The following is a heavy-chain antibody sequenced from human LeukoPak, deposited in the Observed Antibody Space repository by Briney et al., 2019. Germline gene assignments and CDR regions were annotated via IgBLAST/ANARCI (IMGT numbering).Heavy chain of an antibody. Sequence: PGGSLRLSCAASGFTFSSYEMNWVRQAPGKGLEWVSYISSSSSTIYYADSVKGRFTISRDNAKNSLYLQMNSLRAEDTAVYYCARDSSGWYATFDYWGQGTLVTVSS. CDR2: ISSSSSTI. D-gene: IGHD6-19*01. J-gene: IGHJ4*02. V-gene: IGHV3-48*03. CDR3: ARDSSGWYATFDY. CDR1: GFTFSSYE.